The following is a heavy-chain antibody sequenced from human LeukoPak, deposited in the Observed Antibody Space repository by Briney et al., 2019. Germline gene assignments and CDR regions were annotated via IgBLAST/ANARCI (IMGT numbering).Heavy chain of an antibody. V-gene: IGHV3-66*01. CDR3: ARDGEYYDFWSGLGIYYYYGMDV. D-gene: IGHD3-3*01. CDR2: IYSDGTT. J-gene: IGHJ6*02. Sequence: GGSLRLSCVGSKFTVSNNCMSWVRQAPGKGLEWVSVIYSDGTTFYSDSVKGRFTISRDNAKNSLYLQMNSLRAEDTAVYYCARDGEYYDFWSGLGIYYYYGMDVWGQGTTVTVSS. CDR1: KFTVSNNC.